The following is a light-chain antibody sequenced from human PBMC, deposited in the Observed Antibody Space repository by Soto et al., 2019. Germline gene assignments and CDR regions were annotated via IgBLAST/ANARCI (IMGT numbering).Light chain of an antibody. CDR2: GAS. CDR1: QSVSSN. Sequence: MTQSPSTLSASVGDRVTITCRASQSVSSNLAWYQQKPGQAPRFLIYGASTRATGIPARFSGSGSGTEFTLTISSLQSEDFAVYYCQQYDNWPLTFGGGTKVEIK. J-gene: IGKJ4*01. V-gene: IGKV3-15*01. CDR3: QQYDNWPLT.